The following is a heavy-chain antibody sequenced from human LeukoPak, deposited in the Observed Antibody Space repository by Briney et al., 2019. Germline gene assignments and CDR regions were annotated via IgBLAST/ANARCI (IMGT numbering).Heavy chain of an antibody. CDR1: GGSISSYY. V-gene: IGHV4-59*08. Sequence: SETLSLTCTVSGGSISSYYWSWIRQPPGKELEWIGYIYYSGRTYYNPSLKSRVTISVDTSKNQFSLSLGSVTAADTAVYYCARTISDSSGYYYSDYWGQGTLVTVSS. CDR2: IYYSGRT. D-gene: IGHD3-22*01. CDR3: ARTISDSSGYYYSDY. J-gene: IGHJ4*02.